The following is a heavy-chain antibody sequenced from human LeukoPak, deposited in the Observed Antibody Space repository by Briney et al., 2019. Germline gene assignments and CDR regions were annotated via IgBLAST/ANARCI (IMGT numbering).Heavy chain of an antibody. CDR1: GYTFTGYY. J-gene: IGHJ4*02. D-gene: IGHD3-22*01. V-gene: IGHV1-2*02. CDR3: ASGSSYDSSGRGFDY. CDR2: INPNSGGT. Sequence: ASVKVSCKASGYTFTGYYMHWVRQAPGQGLEWMGWINPNSGGTNYAQKFQGRVTMTRDTSISTAYMELSRLRFDDRAVYYCASGSSYDSSGRGFDYWGQGTLVTVSS.